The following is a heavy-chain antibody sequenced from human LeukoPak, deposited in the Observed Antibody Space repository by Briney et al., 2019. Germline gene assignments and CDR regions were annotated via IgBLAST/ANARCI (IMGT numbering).Heavy chain of an antibody. CDR3: ASGRGGSY. J-gene: IGHJ4*02. D-gene: IGHD1-26*01. V-gene: IGHV3-7*01. CDR2: IKEDGSEK. CDR1: GFTFSIYW. Sequence: PGGSLRLSCAASGFTFSIYWMTWVRQAPGKGLEWVANIKEDGSEKYYVDSVKGRFTISRDNAKTSLYLQMNSLRTEDTAVYYCASGRGGSYWGQGTVVTVSS.